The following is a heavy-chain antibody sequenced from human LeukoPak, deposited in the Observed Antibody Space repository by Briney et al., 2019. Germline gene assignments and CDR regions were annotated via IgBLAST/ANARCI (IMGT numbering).Heavy chain of an antibody. CDR1: GFTFSCYR. J-gene: IGHJ5*02. V-gene: IGHV3-21*01. CDR3: ARGAHNWFDP. Sequence: GGSLRLSCAASGFTFSCYRMNWVRQAPGKGLEWVSSISSSSSYIYYADSVKGRFTISRDNAKNSLYLQMNSLRAEDTAVYYCARGAHNWFDPWGQGTLVTVSS. CDR2: ISSSSSYI.